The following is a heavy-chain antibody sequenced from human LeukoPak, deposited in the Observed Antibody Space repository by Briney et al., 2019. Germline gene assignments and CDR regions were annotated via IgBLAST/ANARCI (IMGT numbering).Heavy chain of an antibody. V-gene: IGHV1-69*05. J-gene: IGHJ4*02. CDR1: GGTLSSYA. Sequence: GSSVKVSCKASGGTLSSYAISWVRQAPGQGLEWMGGIIPIFGTANYAQKFQGRVTITTDESTSTAYMELSSLRSEDTAVYYCARGPPGYTYLFDYWGQGTLVTVSS. CDR3: ARGPPGYTYLFDY. CDR2: IIPIFGTA. D-gene: IGHD3-16*02.